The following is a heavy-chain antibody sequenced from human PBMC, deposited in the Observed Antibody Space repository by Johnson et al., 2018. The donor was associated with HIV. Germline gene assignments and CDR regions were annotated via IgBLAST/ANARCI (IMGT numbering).Heavy chain of an antibody. J-gene: IGHJ3*02. Sequence: VQLVESGGGLVQPGGSLRLSCAASGFTFSSSWMHWVCQAPEKGLEWVSFIRYDGNNKYYTDSVKGRFTISRDNSKNTLFLQMNSLRAEDTAVYYCAKHSSSWYDDAFDIWGQGTMVTVSS. CDR2: IRYDGNNK. D-gene: IGHD6-13*01. CDR3: AKHSSSWYDDAFDI. CDR1: GFTFSSSW. V-gene: IGHV3-30*02.